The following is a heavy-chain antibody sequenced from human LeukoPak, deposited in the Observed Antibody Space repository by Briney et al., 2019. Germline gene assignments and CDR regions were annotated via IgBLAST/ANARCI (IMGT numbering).Heavy chain of an antibody. CDR3: AHGQYYVFWSGQYYFDY. D-gene: IGHD3-3*01. V-gene: IGHV2-5*01. CDR2: IYWNDDK. CDR1: GFSLSTSGVG. J-gene: IGHJ4*02. Sequence: SGPTLVNPTQTLTLTCTFSGFSLSTSGVGVGWIRQPPGKALEWLALIYWNDDKRYSPSLKSRLTITKDTSQNQVVLTMTNMDPVDTATYFCAHGQYYVFWSGQYYFDYWGQGTLVTVSS.